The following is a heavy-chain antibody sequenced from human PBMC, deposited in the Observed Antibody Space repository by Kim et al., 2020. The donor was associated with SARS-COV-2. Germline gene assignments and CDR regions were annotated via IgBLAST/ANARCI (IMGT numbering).Heavy chain of an antibody. CDR3: ARHSRDYFDY. CDR2: T. V-gene: IGHV4-39*01. Sequence: TYNNPSLKGRVTISVDTSKNQFSLKLSSVTAADTAVYYCARHSRDYFDYWGQGTLVTVSS. J-gene: IGHJ4*02. D-gene: IGHD3-10*01.